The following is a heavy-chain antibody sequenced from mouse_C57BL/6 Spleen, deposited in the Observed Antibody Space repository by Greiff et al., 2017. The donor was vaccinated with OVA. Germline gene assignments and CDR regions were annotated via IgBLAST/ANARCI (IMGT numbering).Heavy chain of an antibody. CDR2: IDPETGGT. V-gene: IGHV1-15*01. Sequence: VKLQQSGAELVRPGASVTLSCKASGYTFTDYEMHWVKQTPVHGLEWIGAIDPETGGTAYNQKFKGKAILTADKSSSTAYMELRSLTSEDSAVYYCTRHYYAQRYYYAMDYWGQGTSVTVSS. J-gene: IGHJ4*01. CDR1: GYTFTDYE. CDR3: TRHYYAQRYYYAMDY. D-gene: IGHD1-2*01.